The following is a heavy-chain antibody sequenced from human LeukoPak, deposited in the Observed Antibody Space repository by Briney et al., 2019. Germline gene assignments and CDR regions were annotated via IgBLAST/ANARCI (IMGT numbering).Heavy chain of an antibody. CDR1: GFTFSSYE. V-gene: IGHV3-48*03. CDR3: AMGGYSYGFRGGRFDY. D-gene: IGHD5-18*01. J-gene: IGHJ4*02. Sequence: GGSLRLSCAASGFTFSSYEMNWVRQAPGKGLEWVSYISSSGSTIYYADSVKGLFTISRDNAKNSLYLQMNSLRAEDTAVYYCAMGGYSYGFRGGRFDYWGQGTLVTVSS. CDR2: ISSSGSTI.